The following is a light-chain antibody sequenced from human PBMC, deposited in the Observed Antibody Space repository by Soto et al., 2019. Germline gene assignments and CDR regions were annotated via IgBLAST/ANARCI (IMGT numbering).Light chain of an antibody. CDR3: NSYAGTSYV. CDR1: SSNIGSNT. J-gene: IGLJ1*01. V-gene: IGLV1-44*01. Sequence: QSVLTQPPSASGTPGQRVTISCSGSSSNIGSNTVNWYQQLPGTAPKLLIYSNNQRPSGVPDRFSGSKSGYTASLTISELQAEDEADYYCNSYAGTSYVFGTGTKVTVL. CDR2: SNN.